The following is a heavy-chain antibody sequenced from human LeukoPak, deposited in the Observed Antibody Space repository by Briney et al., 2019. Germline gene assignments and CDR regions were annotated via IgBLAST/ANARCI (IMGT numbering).Heavy chain of an antibody. D-gene: IGHD6-13*01. V-gene: IGHV1-18*01. CDR3: ATYSSSWYSAY. CDR2: ISAYNGNT. CDR1: GYTFTSYG. Sequence: ASVKVSCKASGYTFTSYGISWVRQAPGQGLEWMGWISAYNGNTNYAQKLQGRVTMTTDTSTSTAYMEPRSLRSDDTAVYYCATYSSSWYSAYWGQGTLVTVSS. J-gene: IGHJ4*02.